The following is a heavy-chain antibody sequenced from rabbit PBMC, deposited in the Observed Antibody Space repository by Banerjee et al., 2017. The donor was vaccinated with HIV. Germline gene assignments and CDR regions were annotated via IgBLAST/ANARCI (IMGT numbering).Heavy chain of an antibody. CDR3: ARDAGAFNL. CDR1: GFDFSSYY. V-gene: IGHV1S7*01. D-gene: IGHD4-2*01. J-gene: IGHJ4*01. Sequence: QLVESGGGLVQPGESLKLSCKASGFDFSSYYMSWVRQAPGKGLEWIGYIDPVFGSTYYASWVNGRFTISSHNAQNTLYLQLNSLTAADTATYFCARDAGAFNLWGPGTLVTVS. CDR2: IDPVFGST.